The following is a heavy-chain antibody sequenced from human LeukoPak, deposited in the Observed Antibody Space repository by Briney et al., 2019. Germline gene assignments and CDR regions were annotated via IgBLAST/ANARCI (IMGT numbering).Heavy chain of an antibody. D-gene: IGHD3-22*01. J-gene: IGHJ3*02. Sequence: ETLSLTCTVSGGSISSYYWSWVRQAPGKGLEWVSAISGSGGSTYYADSVKGRFTISRDNSKNTLYLQMNSLRAEDTAIYYCAKTTMIAAFDIWGQGTMVTVSS. CDR2: ISGSGGST. V-gene: IGHV3-23*01. CDR3: AKTTMIAAFDI. CDR1: GGSISSYY.